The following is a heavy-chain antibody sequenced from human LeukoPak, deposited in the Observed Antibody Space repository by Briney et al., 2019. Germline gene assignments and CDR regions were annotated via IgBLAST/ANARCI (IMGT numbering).Heavy chain of an antibody. J-gene: IGHJ4*02. CDR2: ISSSSSYI. Sequence: GGSLRLSCAASGFAFSSYSMNWVRQAPGKGLEWVSSISSSSSYIYYADSVKGRFTISRANAKNSLYLHMNSTRAEHTAVYYFARDFRYFDYWGQGNLVTASS. V-gene: IGHV3-21*01. CDR3: ARDFRYFDY. CDR1: GFAFSSYS.